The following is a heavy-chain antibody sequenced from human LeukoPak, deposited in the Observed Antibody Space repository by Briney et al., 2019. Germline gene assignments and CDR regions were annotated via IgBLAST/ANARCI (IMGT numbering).Heavy chain of an antibody. CDR1: GGSISSYY. J-gene: IGHJ4*02. CDR3: ARLGSGISDY. V-gene: IGHV4-59*08. CDR2: FYYSGST. Sequence: PSETLSLTCTASGGSISSYYWSWIRQPPGKGLEWIGYFYYSGSTNYNPSLKSRVTISVDTSKNQFSLKLSSVTAADTAVYYCARLGSGISDYWGQGTLVTVSS. D-gene: IGHD1-14*01.